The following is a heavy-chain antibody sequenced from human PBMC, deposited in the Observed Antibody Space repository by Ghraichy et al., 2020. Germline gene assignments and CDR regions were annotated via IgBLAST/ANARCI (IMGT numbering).Heavy chain of an antibody. CDR2: IHYRGST. CDR3: ANYGSGSYYSHNAFDI. D-gene: IGHD3-10*01. V-gene: IGHV4-39*02. Sequence: SQTLSLTCTVSGGSISSSSYFYWGWIRQPPGKGLEWIGSIHYRGSTYYNASLKSRVIMSVDTSKNHFSLKLRSVTAADTAVYYCANYGSGSYYSHNAFDIWGQGTMVTVSS. J-gene: IGHJ3*02. CDR1: GGSISSSSYFY.